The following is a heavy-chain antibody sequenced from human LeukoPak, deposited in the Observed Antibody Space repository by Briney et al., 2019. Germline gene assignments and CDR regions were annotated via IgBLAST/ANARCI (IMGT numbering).Heavy chain of an antibody. CDR3: ARDRSSSGWEPFDP. V-gene: IGHV4-59*01. CDR2: IYYRGST. CDR1: GGSIGSYY. D-gene: IGHD3-22*01. Sequence: SETLSLTCTVSGGSIGSYYWSWIRQPPGKGLEWIGYIYYRGSTNYNPSFKSRVTVSVDTSKNQFSLKLSSVTAADTAVYYCARDRSSSGWEPFDPWGQGILVTVSS. J-gene: IGHJ5*02.